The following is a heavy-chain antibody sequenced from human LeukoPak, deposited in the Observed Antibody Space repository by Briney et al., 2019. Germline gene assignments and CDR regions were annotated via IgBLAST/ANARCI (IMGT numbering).Heavy chain of an antibody. V-gene: IGHV3-7*03. J-gene: IGHJ6*02. CDR2: IKPDGSEK. CDR3: ARGGGLDV. CDR1: EFTFSDSY. Sequence: GGSLRLSCVVSEFTFSDSYMAWVRHSPGKGLEWVANIKPDGSEKYYVDSVKGRFTISRDNAKNSLYLQMSNLRAEDTAVYFCARGGGLDVWGQGATVTVSS. D-gene: IGHD3-16*01.